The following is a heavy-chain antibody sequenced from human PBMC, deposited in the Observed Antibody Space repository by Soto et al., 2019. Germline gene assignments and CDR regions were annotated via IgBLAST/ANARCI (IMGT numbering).Heavy chain of an antibody. V-gene: IGHV1-8*01. Sequence: ASVKVSCKASGYTSTSYDINWVRQATGQGLEWMGWMNPNSGNTGYAQKFQGRVTMTRNTSISTAYMELSSLRSEDTAVYYCARGARDFWSGYYVVYGMDVWGQGTTVTVSS. CDR3: ARGARDFWSGYYVVYGMDV. CDR1: GYTSTSYD. D-gene: IGHD3-3*01. CDR2: MNPNSGNT. J-gene: IGHJ6*02.